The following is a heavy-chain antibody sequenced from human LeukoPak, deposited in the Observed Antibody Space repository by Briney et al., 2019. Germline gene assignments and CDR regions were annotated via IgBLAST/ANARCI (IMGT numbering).Heavy chain of an antibody. Sequence: SETLSLTCTVSGGSISSSSYYWGWIRQPPGKRLEWIGSIYYSGSTNYNPSLKSRVTISVDTSKNQFSLKLSSVTAADTAVYYCARGRPDAFDIWGQGTMVTVSS. CDR3: ARGRPDAFDI. V-gene: IGHV4-39*07. J-gene: IGHJ3*02. CDR1: GGSISSSSYY. CDR2: IYYSGST.